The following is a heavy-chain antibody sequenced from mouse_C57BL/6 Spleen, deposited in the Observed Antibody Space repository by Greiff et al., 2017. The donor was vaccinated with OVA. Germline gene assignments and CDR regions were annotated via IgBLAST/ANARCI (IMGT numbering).Heavy chain of an antibody. J-gene: IGHJ4*01. CDR1: GFTFSSYA. CDR2: ISSGGDYI. CDR3: TSYDYDLYYAMDY. Sequence: EVHLVESGEGLVKPGGSLKLSCAASGFTFSSYAMSWVRQTPEKRLEWVAYISSGGDYIYYADTVKGRFTISRDNARNTLYLQMSSLKSEDTAMYYCTSYDYDLYYAMDYWGQGTSVTVSS. D-gene: IGHD2-4*01. V-gene: IGHV5-9-1*02.